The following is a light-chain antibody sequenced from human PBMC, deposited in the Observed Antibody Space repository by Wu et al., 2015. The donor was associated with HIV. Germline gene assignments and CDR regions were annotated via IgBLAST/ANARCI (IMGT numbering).Light chain of an antibody. CDR2: TTF. J-gene: IGKJ2*01. Sequence: DIQMTQSPSSLSASVGDRVTITCRASQSINTNLNWYQHKPGKAPKLLIHTTFTLQSGVPSRFSGSRSGTDFTLTITGLQPDDFPTYYCQQSYTMPFDFGQGTKLEIK. CDR1: QSINTN. CDR3: QQSYTMPFD. V-gene: IGKV1-39*01.